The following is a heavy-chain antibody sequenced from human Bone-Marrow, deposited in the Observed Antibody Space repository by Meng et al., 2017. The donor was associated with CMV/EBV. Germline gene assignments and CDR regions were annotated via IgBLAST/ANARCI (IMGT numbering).Heavy chain of an antibody. D-gene: IGHD6-19*01. J-gene: IGHJ6*01. V-gene: IGHV1-69*10. CDR2: IIPILGIA. CDR1: GGTFSSYT. Sequence: SVKVSCKASGGTFSSYTISWVRQAPGQGLEWMGGIIPILGIANYAQKFRGRVTITADKSTSTAYMELSSLRSEDTAVYYCARMTSGSSAWYGSMDVWGQGPTVTVSS. CDR3: ARMTSGSSAWYGSMDV.